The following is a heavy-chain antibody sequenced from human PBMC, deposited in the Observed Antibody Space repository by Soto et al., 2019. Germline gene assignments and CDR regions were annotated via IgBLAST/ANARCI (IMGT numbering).Heavy chain of an antibody. J-gene: IGHJ6*03. CDR3: AKVGYDFWSGYYPYYYYYYYMDV. CDR2: ISGSGGST. Sequence: GGSLRLSCAASGFTFSSYAMSWVHQAPGKGLEWVSAISGSGGSTYYADSVKGRFTISRDNSKNTLYLQMNSLRAEDTAVYYCAKVGYDFWSGYYPYYYYYYYMDVWGKGTTVTVSS. V-gene: IGHV3-23*01. CDR1: GFTFSSYA. D-gene: IGHD3-3*01.